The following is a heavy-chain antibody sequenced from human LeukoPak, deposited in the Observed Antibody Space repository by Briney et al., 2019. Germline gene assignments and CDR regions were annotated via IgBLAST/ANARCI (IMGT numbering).Heavy chain of an antibody. CDR2: ISAYNGNT. D-gene: IGHD6-13*01. V-gene: IGHV1-18*01. J-gene: IGHJ4*02. CDR3: AKDRVAAAGAYFDY. Sequence: ASVKVSCKASGYTFTSYGISWVRQAPGQGLEWMGWISAYNGNTNYAQKLQGRVTMTTDTSTSTAYMELRSLRAEDSAVYYCAKDRVAAAGAYFDYWGQGTLVTVSS. CDR1: GYTFTSYG.